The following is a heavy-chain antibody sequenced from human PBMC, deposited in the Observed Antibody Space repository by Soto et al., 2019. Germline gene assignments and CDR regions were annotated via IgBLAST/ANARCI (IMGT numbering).Heavy chain of an antibody. J-gene: IGHJ5*02. V-gene: IGHV1-3*01. D-gene: IGHD3-22*01. Sequence: ASVKVSCKASGYTFTSYAMHWVRQAPGQRLEWMGWINAGNGNTKYSQKFQGRVTITRDTSASTAYMELGSLRSEDTAVYYCARDPEDYYDSSAYYYFERWFDPWGQGTLVTVSS. CDR2: INAGNGNT. CDR1: GYTFTSYA. CDR3: ARDPEDYYDSSAYYYFERWFDP.